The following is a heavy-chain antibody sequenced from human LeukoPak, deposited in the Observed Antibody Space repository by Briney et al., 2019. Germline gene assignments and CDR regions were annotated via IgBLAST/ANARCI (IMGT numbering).Heavy chain of an antibody. J-gene: IGHJ4*02. CDR2: ISYDGSNK. CDR3: ATAALSSGSYPSSFDY. CDR1: GFTFSSYG. Sequence: PGGSLRLSCAASGFTFSSYGMHWVRQAPGKGLEWVAVISYDGSNKYYADSVKGRFTISRDNSKNTLYLQMNSLRAEDTAVYYCATAALSSGSYPSSFDYWGQGTLVTVSS. D-gene: IGHD1-26*01. V-gene: IGHV3-30*03.